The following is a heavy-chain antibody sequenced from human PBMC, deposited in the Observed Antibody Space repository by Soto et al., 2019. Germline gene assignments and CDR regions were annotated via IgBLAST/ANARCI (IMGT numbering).Heavy chain of an antibody. D-gene: IGHD2-2*01. CDR2: INTDGSIT. J-gene: IGHJ4*02. Sequence: GGSLRLSCPASGCPFSNYWMHWVRQAPGKGLVLVSHINTDGSITNYADSVKGRFTISRDNAKNTLYLQMNSLSAEDTAFYYCARNSVGFDYWRQGTLVTVSS. V-gene: IGHV3-74*01. CDR3: ARNSVGFDY. CDR1: GCPFSNYW.